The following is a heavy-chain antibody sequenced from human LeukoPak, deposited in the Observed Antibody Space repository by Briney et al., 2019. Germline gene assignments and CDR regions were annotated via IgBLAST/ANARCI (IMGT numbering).Heavy chain of an antibody. D-gene: IGHD4-17*01. CDR2: IYATDLT. Sequence: PSETLSLTCTVSGRSIRSVYWNWIRQSAGKGLEWIGRIYATDLTNYNPSLKSRVTISVDTSKNQFSLRLSSVTAADTAVYYCARHYADYADPYTFDIWGQGTMVTVSS. CDR3: ARHYADYADPYTFDI. V-gene: IGHV4-4*07. J-gene: IGHJ3*02. CDR1: GRSIRSVY.